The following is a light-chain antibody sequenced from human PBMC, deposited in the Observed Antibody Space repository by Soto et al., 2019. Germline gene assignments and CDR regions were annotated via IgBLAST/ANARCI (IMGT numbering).Light chain of an antibody. Sequence: DIQMTQSPSSLSASVGDRVTITCRASQSISNYLNWYQQKPGKAPKLLIYGASNLQSGVPSRFSGSGSGTDFTHTISSLQPEDFATYYCQQSYSTPRTFGQGTKVEIK. J-gene: IGKJ1*01. CDR2: GAS. V-gene: IGKV1-39*01. CDR1: QSISNY. CDR3: QQSYSTPRT.